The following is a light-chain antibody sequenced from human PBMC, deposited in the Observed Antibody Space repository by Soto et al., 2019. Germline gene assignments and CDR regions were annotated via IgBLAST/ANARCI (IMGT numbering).Light chain of an antibody. CDR2: AAS. Sequence: IQLTQSPSSLSASVGDRVTITCRASQGISSYLAWYQHKPGKAPKLLIYAASSLQSGVPSRFSGSGSGTEFTLSISSLQPEDIATYYCQQSYSALVAFGQGTKVDI. V-gene: IGKV1-9*01. CDR1: QGISSY. J-gene: IGKJ1*01. CDR3: QQSYSALVA.